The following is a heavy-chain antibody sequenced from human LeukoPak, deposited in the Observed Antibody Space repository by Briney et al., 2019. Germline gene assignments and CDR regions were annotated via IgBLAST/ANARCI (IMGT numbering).Heavy chain of an antibody. CDR1: GFTFSSYA. Sequence: TGGSLRLSCAASGFTFSSYAMSWVRRAPGKGLEWVSPISGSGGSTYYADSVKGRFTISRDNSKNTLYLQMNSLRAEDTAVYYCAKDMAAMASYYYYGMDVWGQGTTVTVSS. CDR2: ISGSGGST. D-gene: IGHD5-18*01. V-gene: IGHV3-23*01. J-gene: IGHJ6*02. CDR3: AKDMAAMASYYYYGMDV.